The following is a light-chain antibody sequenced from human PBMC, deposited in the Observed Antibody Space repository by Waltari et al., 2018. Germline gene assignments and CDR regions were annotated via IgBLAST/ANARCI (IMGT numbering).Light chain of an antibody. J-gene: IGKJ2*03. V-gene: IGKV1-39*01. CDR3: QASYTTPYS. Sequence: DLQMTQSPSSLSASVGDRVTISCRASNNIRSYLIWYQQKPGIAPKLVIYAASTLQSGVPSRFSGSGSGTNFTLTITSLQAEDFATYFCQASYTTPYSFGQGTKVEIK. CDR1: NNIRSY. CDR2: AAS.